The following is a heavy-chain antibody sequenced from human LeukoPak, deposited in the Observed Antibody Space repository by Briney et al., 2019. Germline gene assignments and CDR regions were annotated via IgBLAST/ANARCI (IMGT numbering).Heavy chain of an antibody. CDR1: GYTFTSYG. CDR2: ISAYNGNT. D-gene: IGHD2-2*01. CDR3: ARGYCSSTSCPYGMDV. Sequence: ASVEVSCKASGYTFTSYGISWVRQAPGQGLEWMGWISAYNGNTNYAQKLQGRVTMTTDTSTSTAYMELRSLRSDDTAVYYCARGYCSSTSCPYGMDVWGQGTTVTVSS. V-gene: IGHV1-18*01. J-gene: IGHJ6*02.